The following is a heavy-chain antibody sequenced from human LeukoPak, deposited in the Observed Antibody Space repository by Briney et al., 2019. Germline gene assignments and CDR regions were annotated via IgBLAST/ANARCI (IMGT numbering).Heavy chain of an antibody. V-gene: IGHV3-48*01. J-gene: IGHJ4*02. CDR1: GFTFSTYS. CDR2: ISSSSTI. Sequence: GGSLRLSCAASGFTFSTYSMNWVRQAPGKGLEWVSYISSSSTIYYADSVKGRFTISRDNAKNSLYLQMNSLRAEDTAVYFCARETGGIAADYWGQGTLVTVSS. D-gene: IGHD6-13*01. CDR3: ARETGGIAADY.